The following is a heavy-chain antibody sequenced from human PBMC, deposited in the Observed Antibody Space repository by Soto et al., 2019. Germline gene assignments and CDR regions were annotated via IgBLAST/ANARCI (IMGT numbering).Heavy chain of an antibody. D-gene: IGHD2-2*01. CDR2: IDGDGSRT. CDR3: ARETSSFNDY. V-gene: IGHV3-74*01. CDR1: GFTFSGYW. J-gene: IGHJ4*02. Sequence: VQLVESGGGLVQPGGSLRLSCAASGFTFSGYWMHWVRQAPGKGLVWVSRIDGDGSRTNYADSVKGRFTISRDNAKNTLYLHMNSLRAEDTAVYYCARETSSFNDYWGQGTLVTVSS.